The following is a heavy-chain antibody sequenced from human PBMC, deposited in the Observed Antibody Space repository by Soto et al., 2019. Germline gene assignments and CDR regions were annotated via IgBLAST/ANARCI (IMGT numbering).Heavy chain of an antibody. CDR2: ISGSGGST. CDR1: GFAFSSYA. Sequence: GGSLRLSCAASGFAFSSYAMSWVRQAPGKGLEWVSAISGSGGSTYYADSVKGRFTISRDNSKNTLYLQMNSLRAEDTAVYYCAKDRLQFELPWFGESTDAFDIWGQGTMVTVSS. CDR3: AKDRLQFELPWFGESTDAFDI. J-gene: IGHJ3*02. V-gene: IGHV3-23*01. D-gene: IGHD3-10*01.